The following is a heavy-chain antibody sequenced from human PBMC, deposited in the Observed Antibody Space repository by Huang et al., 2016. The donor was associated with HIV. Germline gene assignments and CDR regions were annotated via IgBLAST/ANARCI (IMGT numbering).Heavy chain of an antibody. J-gene: IGHJ4*02. CDR3: TKDWSVRGTNRFNSMDY. V-gene: IGHV3-30*18. CDR2: ISYDGNSK. CDR1: QFTFTSYG. D-gene: IGHD3-16*02. Sequence: QVQLVESGGGVVQPERSLKLSCATSQFTFTSYGMHWVRQAPGKGMEWVEVISYDGNSKFYADSVKGRFTISRDNSKKILFLQMSSLRPEDTAIYYCTKDWSVRGTNRFNSMDYWGQGTQVTVSS.